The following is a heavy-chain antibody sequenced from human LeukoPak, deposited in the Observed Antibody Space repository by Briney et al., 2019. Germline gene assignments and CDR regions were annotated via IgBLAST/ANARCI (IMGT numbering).Heavy chain of an antibody. Sequence: ASVKVSCKVSGYTLTELSMHWVRQAPGKGLEWMGGFDPEDGETIYAQKFQGRVTMTRDTSISTAYMELSRLRSDDTAVYYCARDQSPYLEWLFDYWGQGTLVTVSS. CDR2: FDPEDGET. CDR3: ARDQSPYLEWLFDY. V-gene: IGHV1-24*01. CDR1: GYTLTELS. D-gene: IGHD3-3*01. J-gene: IGHJ4*02.